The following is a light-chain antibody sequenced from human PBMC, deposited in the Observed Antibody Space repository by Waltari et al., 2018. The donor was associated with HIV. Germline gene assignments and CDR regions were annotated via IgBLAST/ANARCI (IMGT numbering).Light chain of an antibody. J-gene: IGLJ2*01. CDR1: SPNIGNND. V-gene: IGLV1-51*01. Sequence: QSVLTQSPSVSAAPGQRVTISCSGSSPNIGNNDVSWYQQPPGRAPKVLIYDKYKRPSGIPDRVAGSKSGTSATLDITGLQTGDEAVYYCATWHTSLRAHVVFGGGTKVTVL. CDR3: ATWHTSLRAHVV. CDR2: DKY.